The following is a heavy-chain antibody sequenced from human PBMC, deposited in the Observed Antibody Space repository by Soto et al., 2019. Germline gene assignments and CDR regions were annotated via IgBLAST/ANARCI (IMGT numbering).Heavy chain of an antibody. CDR3: ARDAYSSSWTAGRWFDP. J-gene: IGHJ5*02. D-gene: IGHD6-13*01. V-gene: IGHV1-18*01. Sequence: QVQLVQSGAEVKKPGASVKVSCKASGYTFTSYGISWVRQAPGQGLEWMGWISAYNGNTNYAQKLQGRVTMTTDTPASTAYMELRSLRSDDTAVYYCARDAYSSSWTAGRWFDPWGQGTLVTVSS. CDR1: GYTFTSYG. CDR2: ISAYNGNT.